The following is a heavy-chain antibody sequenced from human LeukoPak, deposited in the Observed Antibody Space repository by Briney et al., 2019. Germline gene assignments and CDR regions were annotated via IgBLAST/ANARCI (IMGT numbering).Heavy chain of an antibody. Sequence: GGSLRLSCAASGFTVSFNYMSWVRQAPGKGLEWISVIYSGGSTYYADSVKGRLTITRDDSKNTLYLQMNSLRDEDTAIYYCERAQWRPYSYYYMDVWGKGTTVTVSS. D-gene: IGHD6-19*01. CDR2: IYSGGST. CDR1: GFTVSFNY. V-gene: IGHV3-53*01. CDR3: ERAQWRPYSYYYMDV. J-gene: IGHJ6*03.